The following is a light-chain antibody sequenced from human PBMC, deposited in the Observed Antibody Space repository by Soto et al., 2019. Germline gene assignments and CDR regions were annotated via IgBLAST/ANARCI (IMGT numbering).Light chain of an antibody. J-gene: IGLJ2*01. Sequence: QSALTQPASVSGSPGQSITISCTETDSDVGAHNYVSWYQQHPGKAPKLMIYDVSDRPSGVSDRFSGSKSGNTASLTISGRQAEDEADYYCSSYTTTSTVFGGGTQLPVL. V-gene: IGLV2-14*01. CDR1: DSDVGAHNY. CDR2: DVS. CDR3: SSYTTTSTV.